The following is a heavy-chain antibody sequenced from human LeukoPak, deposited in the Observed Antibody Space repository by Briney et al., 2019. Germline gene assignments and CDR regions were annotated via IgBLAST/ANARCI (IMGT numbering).Heavy chain of an antibody. CDR2: VSGYSGNT. D-gene: IGHD2-21*01. CDR1: GYTFTSYD. CDR3: ARGDWFDP. J-gene: IGHJ5*02. V-gene: IGHV1-18*01. Sequence: ASVKVSCKASGYTFTSYDINWVRQAPGQGLEWMGWVSGYSGNTNYAQKFEGRVAMTQDTSSSTAYLELRSLKCGDTAIYYCARGDWFDPWGQGTLVTVSS.